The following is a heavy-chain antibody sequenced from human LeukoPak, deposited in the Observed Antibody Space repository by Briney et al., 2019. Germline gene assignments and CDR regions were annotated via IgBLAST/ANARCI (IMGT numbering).Heavy chain of an antibody. CDR1: GGSISNYY. Sequence: KPSETLSLTCTVSGGSISNYYWSWIRQPPGKGLEWIGYIYYSGTTNYNPSLKSRVTISVDTSKNQLSLKLSSVTAADTAVYYCARHGGWMLPLSNWGQGTLVTVSS. J-gene: IGHJ4*02. CDR3: ARHGGWMLPLSN. D-gene: IGHD3-16*01. V-gene: IGHV4-59*08. CDR2: IYYSGTT.